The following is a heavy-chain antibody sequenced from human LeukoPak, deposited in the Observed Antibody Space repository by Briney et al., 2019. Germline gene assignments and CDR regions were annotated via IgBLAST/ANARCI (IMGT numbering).Heavy chain of an antibody. CDR1: GGSISSYY. J-gene: IGHJ4*02. CDR3: ARQEVRGVIITLDY. CDR2: IYYSGGT. D-gene: IGHD3-10*01. V-gene: IGHV4-59*08. Sequence: PSETLSLTCTVSGGSISSYYWTWIRQPPGKGLEWIGYIYYSGGTNYNPSLKSRVTISIDTSKSQFSLKLTSVTAADTAVYYCARQEVRGVIITLDYWGQGTLVTVSS.